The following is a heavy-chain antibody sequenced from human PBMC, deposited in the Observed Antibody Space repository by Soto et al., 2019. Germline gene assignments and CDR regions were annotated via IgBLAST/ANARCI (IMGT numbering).Heavy chain of an antibody. D-gene: IGHD6-13*01. CDR1: GFTFSSYS. CDR2: ISSSSSYI. J-gene: IGHJ6*02. V-gene: IGHV3-21*01. Sequence: GGSLRLSCAASGFTFSSYSMNWVRQAPGKGLEWVSSISSSSSYIYYADSVKGRITISRDNAKNSLYLQMNSLRAEDTAVYYCARDYSSSWYNYYYYGMDVWGQGTTVTVSS. CDR3: ARDYSSSWYNYYYYGMDV.